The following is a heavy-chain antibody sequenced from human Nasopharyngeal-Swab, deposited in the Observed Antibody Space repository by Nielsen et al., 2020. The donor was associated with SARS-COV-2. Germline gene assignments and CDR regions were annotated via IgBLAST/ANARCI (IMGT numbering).Heavy chain of an antibody. CDR3: AREGPYSGTNVFDI. D-gene: IGHD5-12*01. Sequence: GRSLRLSCAASGFSFSNHGMHWVRQAPGKGLEWVAVIWSDGKTTKYADSVKGRLTISRDKSRNTLYLQMNNLRVEDTAIYYCAREGPYSGTNVFDIWGQGTMVTVSS. CDR2: IWSDGKTT. V-gene: IGHV3-33*01. CDR1: GFSFSNHG. J-gene: IGHJ3*02.